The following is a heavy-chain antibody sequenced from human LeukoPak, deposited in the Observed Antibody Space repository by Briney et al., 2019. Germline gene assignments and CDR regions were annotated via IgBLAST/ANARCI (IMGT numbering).Heavy chain of an antibody. CDR2: IYPGDSDT. J-gene: IGHJ6*03. CDR3: ARRIAVPGTPHYYYFMDV. D-gene: IGHD6-19*01. CDR1: GYSFTNYW. Sequence: GESLKISCKGSGYSFTNYWIGWVRQMPGKGLEWMGIIYPGDSDTRYSPSFQGQVTISADKSISTAYLQWSSLKASDTAMYYCARRIAVPGTPHYYYFMDVWGKRTTVTVSS. V-gene: IGHV5-51*01.